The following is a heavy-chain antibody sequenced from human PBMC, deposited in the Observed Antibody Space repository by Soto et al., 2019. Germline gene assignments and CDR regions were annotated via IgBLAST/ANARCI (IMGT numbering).Heavy chain of an antibody. Sequence: GGSLRLSCAASGFTFSSYAMRWVRQAPGQGLEWVSAISGSGGSTYYADSVKGRFTISRDNSKNTLYLQMNSLRAEDTAVYYCAKSRCDSSGYYSQATHGMDVWGQGTTVTVSS. CDR3: AKSRCDSSGYYSQATHGMDV. CDR2: ISGSGGST. J-gene: IGHJ6*02. CDR1: GFTFSSYA. V-gene: IGHV3-23*01. D-gene: IGHD3-22*01.